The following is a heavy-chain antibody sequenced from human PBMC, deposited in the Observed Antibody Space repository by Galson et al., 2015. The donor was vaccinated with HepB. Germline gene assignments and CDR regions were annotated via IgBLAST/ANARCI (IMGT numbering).Heavy chain of an antibody. V-gene: IGHV3-48*04. CDR1: GLTFSNNN. CDR2: ISGDGSAL. D-gene: IGHD3-10*01. J-gene: IGHJ4*02. CDR3: ARVGASGSSAN. Sequence: SLRLSCAASGLTFSNNNLNWVRQAPGKGLEWVSYISGDGSALYYADSVKGRFTISRDNSQNSLYLQMNSLRAEDTAIYYCARVGASGSSANWGQGTLVTVSS.